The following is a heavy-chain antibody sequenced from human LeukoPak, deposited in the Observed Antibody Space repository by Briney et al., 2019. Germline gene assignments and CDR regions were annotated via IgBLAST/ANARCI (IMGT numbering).Heavy chain of an antibody. CDR1: GGSISPYY. Sequence: PSETLSLTCTVSGGSISPYYWSWIRQPPRKGLEWIGYISYSGSTDCNPSLKSRVTISVDTSKNQFSLKLNSVTAADTAVYYCTRDRRDGYNYVDYWGQGTLVTVSS. CDR2: ISYSGST. J-gene: IGHJ4*02. V-gene: IGHV4-59*01. D-gene: IGHD5-24*01. CDR3: TRDRRDGYNYVDY.